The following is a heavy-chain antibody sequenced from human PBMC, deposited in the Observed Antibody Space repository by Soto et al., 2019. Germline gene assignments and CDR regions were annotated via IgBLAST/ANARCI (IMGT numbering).Heavy chain of an antibody. CDR1: GYSFTTYW. D-gene: IGHD6-13*01. CDR2: IYPGDSDA. J-gene: IGHJ6*02. Sequence: GESLNISCNGSGYSFTTYWIAWVRQIPGKGLGWMGIIYPGDSDARYSPSFQGPVTSSADRSISTAYLQWSSLKASDTAMYYCARLVAAAGKVNYYYCCGMDVWGQGTTVTVSS. V-gene: IGHV5-51*01. CDR3: ARLVAAAGKVNYYYCCGMDV.